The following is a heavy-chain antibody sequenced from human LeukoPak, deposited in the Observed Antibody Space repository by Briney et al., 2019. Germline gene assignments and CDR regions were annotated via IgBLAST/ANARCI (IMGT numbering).Heavy chain of an antibody. CDR1: GFTFSNYG. CDR2: ISYDGSNK. D-gene: IGHD3-9*01. Sequence: PGRSLRLSCAASGFTFSNYGMHWVRQAPGKGLEWVAIISYDGSNKHYAASVMGRFTISRDNSKNTLYLQMSSLRAEDTAVYYCAGPYYDILTGYLDAFDIWGQGTMVTVSS. CDR3: AGPYYDILTGYLDAFDI. V-gene: IGHV3-30*03. J-gene: IGHJ3*02.